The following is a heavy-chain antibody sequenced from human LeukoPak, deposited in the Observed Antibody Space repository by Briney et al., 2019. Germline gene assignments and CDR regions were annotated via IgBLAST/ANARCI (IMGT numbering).Heavy chain of an antibody. D-gene: IGHD6-19*01. CDR2: IYTSGST. V-gene: IGHV4-4*07. J-gene: IGHJ4*02. Sequence: SETLSLTCTVSGGSISSYYWSWIRQPAGKGLEWIGRIYTSGSTNYNPSLKSRVTMSADTSKNQFSLKLSSVTAADTAVYYCAREPTLYSSGLYYFDYWGQGTLVTVSS. CDR1: GGSISSYY. CDR3: AREPTLYSSGLYYFDY.